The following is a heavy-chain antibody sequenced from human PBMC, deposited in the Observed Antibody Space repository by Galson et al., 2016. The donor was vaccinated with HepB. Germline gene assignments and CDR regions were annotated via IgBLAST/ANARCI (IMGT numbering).Heavy chain of an antibody. CDR3: AREFFETREVVTAVYYYNGMDV. CDR2: ISYDGSDK. D-gene: IGHD2-21*02. CDR1: GFTFSSYT. Sequence: SLRLSCAASGFTFSSYTMHWVRQAPGKGLEWVAVISYDGSDKYYADSVKGRFAISRDISKNTLYLQMNSLTTEDTALYFCAREFFETREVVTAVYYYNGMDVWGQGTTVTVSS. V-gene: IGHV3-30*09. J-gene: IGHJ6*02.